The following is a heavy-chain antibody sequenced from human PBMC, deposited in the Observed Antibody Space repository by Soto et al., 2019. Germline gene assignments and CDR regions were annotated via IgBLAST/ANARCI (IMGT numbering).Heavy chain of an antibody. Sequence: GGSLRLSCAASGFTFSNAWMSWVRQAPGKGLEWVGRIKSKTDGGTTDYAAPVKGRFTIARDDSKNTLYLQMNSLKTEATAVYYCTTVSLVTGDIFHYFDYWGQGTLVTVSS. J-gene: IGHJ4*02. D-gene: IGHD7-27*01. CDR2: IKSKTDGGTT. CDR1: GFTFSNAW. V-gene: IGHV3-15*01. CDR3: TTVSLVTGDIFHYFDY.